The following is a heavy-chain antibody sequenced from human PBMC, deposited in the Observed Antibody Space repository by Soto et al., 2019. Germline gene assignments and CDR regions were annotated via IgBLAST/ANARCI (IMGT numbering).Heavy chain of an antibody. CDR2: INNDGSSV. V-gene: IGHV3-74*03. Sequence: EVQLVESGGGLVQPGGSLRLSCAASGFTLSDNWIHWVRRAPGKGLVWVSRINNDGSSVTYADSVKGRFTLSRDNAKNTWFLQMDRRIVEDTAMYYCVRAPEQRPFDYWGQGTLVTVSS. CDR1: GFTLSDNW. D-gene: IGHD6-25*01. J-gene: IGHJ4*02. CDR3: VRAPEQRPFDY.